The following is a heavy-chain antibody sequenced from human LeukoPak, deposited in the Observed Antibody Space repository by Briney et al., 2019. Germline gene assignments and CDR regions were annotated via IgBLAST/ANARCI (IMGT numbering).Heavy chain of an antibody. Sequence: GGSLRLSCAASGFTFSSYEMNWVRQAPGKGLEWVSYIRGSGGTIHYADSLKGRFTISRDNAKNSLYLQMNSLEAEDTAVYYCARLPTNDWYFDLWGRGTLVTVSS. J-gene: IGHJ2*01. CDR2: IRGSGGTI. D-gene: IGHD1-1*01. V-gene: IGHV3-48*03. CDR1: GFTFSSYE. CDR3: ARLPTNDWYFDL.